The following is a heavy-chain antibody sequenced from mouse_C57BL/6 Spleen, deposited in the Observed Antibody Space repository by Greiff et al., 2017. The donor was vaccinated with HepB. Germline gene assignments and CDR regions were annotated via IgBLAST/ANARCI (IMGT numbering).Heavy chain of an antibody. CDR1: GFTFSDYY. Sequence: EVMLVESGGGLVQPGGSLKLSCAASGFTFSDYYMYWVRQTPEKRLEWVAYISNGGGSTYYPDTVKGRFTISRDNAKNTLYLQMSRLKSEDTAMYYCAREGYYRYYAMDYWGQGTSVTVSS. D-gene: IGHD2-3*01. CDR3: AREGYYRYYAMDY. CDR2: ISNGGGST. J-gene: IGHJ4*01. V-gene: IGHV5-12*01.